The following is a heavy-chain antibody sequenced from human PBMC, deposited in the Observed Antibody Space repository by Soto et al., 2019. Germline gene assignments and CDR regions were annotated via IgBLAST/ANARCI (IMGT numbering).Heavy chain of an antibody. CDR3: ARETYCSTTNCYYDY. CDR2: ISSSNTYI. D-gene: IGHD2-2*01. Sequence: NPGGSLRLSCAASGFTFSTFTLAWVRQAPGKGLEWVSSISSSNTYIYYADSVKGRFTISRDNAKNSVFLQMNSLRAEDTAVYYCARETYCSTTNCYYDYWGQGTLVTVSS. V-gene: IGHV3-21*01. CDR1: GFTFSTFT. J-gene: IGHJ4*02.